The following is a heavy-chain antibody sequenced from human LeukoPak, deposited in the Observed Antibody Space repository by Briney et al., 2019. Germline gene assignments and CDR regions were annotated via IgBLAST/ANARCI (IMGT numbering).Heavy chain of an antibody. Sequence: SVKVSCKASGGTFSSYAISWVRQAPGQGLEWMGGIIPIFGTANYAQKFQGRVTITADESTSTAYMELSSLRSEDTAVYYCARDPRPSYCSSTSCYATNWFDPGGQGTLVTVSS. J-gene: IGHJ5*02. CDR2: IIPIFGTA. CDR1: GGTFSSYA. CDR3: ARDPRPSYCSSTSCYATNWFDP. V-gene: IGHV1-69*13. D-gene: IGHD2-2*01.